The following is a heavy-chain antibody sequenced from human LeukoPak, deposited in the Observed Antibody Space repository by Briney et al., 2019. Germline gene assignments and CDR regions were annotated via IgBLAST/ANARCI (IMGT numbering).Heavy chain of an antibody. D-gene: IGHD6-13*01. CDR3: AKAYTRSWYAAFDI. J-gene: IGHJ3*02. CDR1: GFTFSSYS. V-gene: IGHV3-21*03. Sequence: PGGSLRLSCAASGFTFSSYSMYWVRQAPGKGLEWVSSITSSSSYIYYADSVKGRFTISRDNAKNTLYLQMNSLRGDDTAIYYCAKAYTRSWYAAFDIWGQGTMVTISS. CDR2: ITSSSSYI.